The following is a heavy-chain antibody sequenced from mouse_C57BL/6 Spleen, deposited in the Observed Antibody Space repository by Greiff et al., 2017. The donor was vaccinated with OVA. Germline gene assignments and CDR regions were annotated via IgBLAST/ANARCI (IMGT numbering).Heavy chain of an antibody. D-gene: IGHD1-2*01. CDR1: GYTFTSYG. Sequence: VQLQQSGAELARPGASVKLSCKASGYTFTSYGISWVKQRTGQGLEWIGEIYPRSGNTYYTEKFKGKATLTADKSSSTAYMELRSLTSEDSAVYFCAREGDYYGSGYWGQGTTLTVSS. CDR2: IYPRSGNT. J-gene: IGHJ2*01. CDR3: AREGDYYGSGY. V-gene: IGHV1-81*01.